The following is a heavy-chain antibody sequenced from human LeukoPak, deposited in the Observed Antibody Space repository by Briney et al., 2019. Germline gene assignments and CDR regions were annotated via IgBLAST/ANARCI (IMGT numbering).Heavy chain of an antibody. J-gene: IGHJ4*02. CDR1: GGSISSYY. CDR3: ARLGDFWSGSYYFDY. D-gene: IGHD3-3*01. V-gene: IGHV4-59*08. Sequence: SETLSLTCTVSGGSISSYYWSWIRQPPGKGLEWIGYIYYSGSTNYNPSLKSRVTISVDTSKNQFSLKLSSVTAADTAVYYCARLGDFWSGSYYFDYWGQGTLVTVSS. CDR2: IYYSGST.